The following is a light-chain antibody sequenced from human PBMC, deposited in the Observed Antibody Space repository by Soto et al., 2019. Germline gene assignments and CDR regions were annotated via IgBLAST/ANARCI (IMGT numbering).Light chain of an antibody. Sequence: EIVLTQSPVTLSLSPGQRATLSCRASQSVYNFLAWYQQKPGQAPRLLISDASERATGIPARFSGSGSGTDFTLTISSLGPEDFAIYYCQQRAKWPLTFGGGTKVDIK. CDR1: QSVYNF. J-gene: IGKJ4*01. CDR2: DAS. CDR3: QQRAKWPLT. V-gene: IGKV3-11*01.